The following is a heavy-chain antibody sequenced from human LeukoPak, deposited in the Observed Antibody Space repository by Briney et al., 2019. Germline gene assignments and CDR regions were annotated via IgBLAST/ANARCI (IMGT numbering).Heavy chain of an antibody. CDR3: ARIVPTPSGSYPRYYYYYMDV. CDR2: INHSGST. Sequence: SETLSLTCAVYGGSFSGYYWSWIRQPPGKGLEWIGEINHSGSTNYNPSLNSRVTISVDTSKNQFSLKLSSVTAADTAVYYCARIVPTPSGSYPRYYYYYMDVWGKGTTVTISS. CDR1: GGSFSGYY. J-gene: IGHJ6*03. D-gene: IGHD3-10*01. V-gene: IGHV4-34*01.